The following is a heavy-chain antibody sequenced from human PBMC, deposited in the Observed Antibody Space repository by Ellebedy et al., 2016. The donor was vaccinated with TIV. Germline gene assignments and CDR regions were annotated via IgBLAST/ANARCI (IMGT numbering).Heavy chain of an antibody. D-gene: IGHD4/OR15-4a*01. CDR1: GFTVSSNY. CDR3: ARGSRLDFDTKGVGDFDA. J-gene: IGHJ4*02. V-gene: IGHV3-53*01. Sequence: GESLKISCAASGFTVSSNYMPWVRQAPGKGLEWVSIIYSGDATYYAVSVTGRFTIPRDNSQNMLFLQLNSLRGEDTAVYYCARGSRLDFDTKGVGDFDAWGQGTLVTVST. CDR2: IYSGDAT.